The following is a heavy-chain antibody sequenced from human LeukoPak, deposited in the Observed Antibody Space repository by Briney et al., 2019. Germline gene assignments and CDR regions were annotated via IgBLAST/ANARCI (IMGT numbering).Heavy chain of an antibody. Sequence: ASVKVPCKASGYTFTGYYMHWVRQAPGQGLEWMGWINPNSGGTNYAQKFQGRVTMTRDTSISTAYMELSRLRSDDTAVYYCARGAQVLRYFDWLLSHWGQGTLVTVSS. V-gene: IGHV1-2*02. CDR3: ARGAQVLRYFDWLLSH. CDR2: INPNSGGT. D-gene: IGHD3-9*01. CDR1: GYTFTGYY. J-gene: IGHJ4*02.